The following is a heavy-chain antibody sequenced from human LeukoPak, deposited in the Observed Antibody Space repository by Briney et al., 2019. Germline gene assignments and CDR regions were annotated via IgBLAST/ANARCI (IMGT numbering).Heavy chain of an antibody. J-gene: IGHJ4*02. D-gene: IGHD3-10*01. CDR3: ARGIFYYGSGSYHY. Sequence: GGSLRLSCAASGFTFDDYAMHWVRQAPGKGLEWVSSISSSSSYIYYADSVKGRFTISRDNAKNSLYLQMNSLRAEDTAVYYCARGIFYYGSGSYHYWGQGTLVTVSS. CDR2: ISSSSSYI. CDR1: GFTFDDYA. V-gene: IGHV3-21*01.